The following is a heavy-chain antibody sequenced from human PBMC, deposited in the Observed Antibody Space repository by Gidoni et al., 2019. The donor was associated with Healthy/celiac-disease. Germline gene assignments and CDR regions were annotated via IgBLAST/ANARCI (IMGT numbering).Heavy chain of an antibody. D-gene: IGHD3-3*01. CDR1: GFTFSRYA. CDR3: ARDLIRRFWSGYHYYYYGMDV. J-gene: IGHJ6*02. Sequence: QVQLVEAGGGVVQPGRSLRLSCAASGFTFSRYAMHWVRQAPGKGLEWVAVISYDGSNKYYADSVKGRFTISRDNSKNTLYLQMNSLRAEDTAVYYCARDLIRRFWSGYHYYYYGMDVWGQGTTVTVSS. V-gene: IGHV3-30-3*01. CDR2: ISYDGSNK.